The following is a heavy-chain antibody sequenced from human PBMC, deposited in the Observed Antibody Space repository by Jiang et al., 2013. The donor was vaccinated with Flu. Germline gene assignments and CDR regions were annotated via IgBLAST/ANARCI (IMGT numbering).Heavy chain of an antibody. D-gene: IGHD3-22*01. Sequence: KGLEWMGIIDPGDSDTRYSPSFQGQVTISADKSISTAYLQWSSLKASDTAMYYCARPAYYYDSSGYRVHDAFDIWGQGTMVTVSS. CDR2: IDPGDSDT. V-gene: IGHV5-51*01. J-gene: IGHJ3*02. CDR3: ARPAYYYDSSGYRVHDAFDI.